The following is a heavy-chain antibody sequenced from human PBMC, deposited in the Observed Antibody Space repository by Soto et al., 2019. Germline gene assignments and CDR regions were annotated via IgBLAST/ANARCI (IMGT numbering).Heavy chain of an antibody. CDR2: IWYDGSNK. D-gene: IGHD6-13*01. J-gene: IGHJ4*02. Sequence: GGSLRLSCAASGFTFSSYGMHWVRQAPGKGLEWVAVIWYDGSNKYYADSVKGRFTISRDNSKNTRYLQMNSLRAEDTAVYYCAGDGPPFIAAAGKYWGQGTLVTVSS. CDR3: AGDGPPFIAAAGKY. CDR1: GFTFSSYG. V-gene: IGHV3-33*01.